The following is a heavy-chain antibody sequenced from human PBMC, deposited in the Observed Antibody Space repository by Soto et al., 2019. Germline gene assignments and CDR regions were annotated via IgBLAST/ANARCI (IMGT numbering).Heavy chain of an antibody. CDR1: GGTFSSDA. J-gene: IGHJ6*01. Sequence: ASVRVSCKASGGTFSSDAISWVRQAPGQGLEWIGGIMPIFGKENYAQKFQGRVTITADKSTSTAYMELSSLRSEDTAVYYCARAYPYYYDRSRYYLYGKDVWGHAPRLNDPS. D-gene: IGHD3-22*01. CDR3: ARAYPYYYDRSRYYLYGKDV. CDR2: IMPIFGKE. V-gene: IGHV1-69*06.